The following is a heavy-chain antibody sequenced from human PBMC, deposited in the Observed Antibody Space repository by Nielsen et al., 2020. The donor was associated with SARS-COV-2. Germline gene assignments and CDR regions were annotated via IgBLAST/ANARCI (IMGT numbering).Heavy chain of an antibody. D-gene: IGHD3-16*01. Sequence: GESLKISCAASGFTFSSYAMNWVRQAPGKGLDWVSAISGNGGSTHYADSVKGRFTISRDNAKNTLYLQMNSLRAEDTAVYYCVRGLQVPNGLAHRWGQGTLVTVSS. V-gene: IGHV3-23*01. CDR2: ISGNGGST. J-gene: IGHJ4*02. CDR1: GFTFSSYA. CDR3: VRGLQVPNGLAHR.